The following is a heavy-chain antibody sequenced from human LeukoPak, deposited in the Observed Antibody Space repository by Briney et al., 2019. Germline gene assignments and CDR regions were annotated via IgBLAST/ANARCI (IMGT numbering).Heavy chain of an antibody. D-gene: IGHD2-2*01. CDR2: IYTGGST. J-gene: IGHJ4*02. CDR3: ASRRCSTTCPEDY. Sequence: PSETLSLTCTVSGGSISTYYWSWIRQSAGKGLEWIGRIYTGGSTDYNPSLKSRVTMSVDTSKNQLSLKLSSVTAADTAVYYCASRRCSTTCPEDYWGQGTLVTVSS. CDR1: GGSISTYY. V-gene: IGHV4-4*07.